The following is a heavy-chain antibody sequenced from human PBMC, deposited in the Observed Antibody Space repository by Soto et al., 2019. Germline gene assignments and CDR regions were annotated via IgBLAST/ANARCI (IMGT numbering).Heavy chain of an antibody. J-gene: IGHJ6*02. CDR1: GFTFPSYS. V-gene: IGHV3-23*01. CDR3: ADPVPAATHYDYYDMGV. D-gene: IGHD2-2*01. CDR2: ISGRGDTT. Sequence: EVQLLESGGGLVQPGGPLRLSCVPSSGFTFPSYSMAGVPRPPGRGVEWVAHISGRGDTTYYADSVKGRFTISRDNFKSTLYLQMNSLRADDTAVYYCADPVPAATHYDYYDMGVWGQGTTVTVSS.